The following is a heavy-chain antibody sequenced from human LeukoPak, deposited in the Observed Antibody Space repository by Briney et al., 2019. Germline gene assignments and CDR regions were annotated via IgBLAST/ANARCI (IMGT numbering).Heavy chain of an antibody. Sequence: GGSLRLSCATSGFTFNDYAMYWVRQAPGKGLEWVSGISWNSRSIAYADSVKGRFTISRDNAKNSLYLQMNSLRAEDMALYYCAKEGSSWSTFDYWGQGTLVTVSS. D-gene: IGHD6-13*01. CDR1: GFTFNDYA. CDR2: ISWNSRSI. J-gene: IGHJ4*02. V-gene: IGHV3-9*03. CDR3: AKEGSSWSTFDY.